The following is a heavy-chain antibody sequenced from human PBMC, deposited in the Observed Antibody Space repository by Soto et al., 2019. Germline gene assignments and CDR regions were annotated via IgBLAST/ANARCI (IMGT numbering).Heavy chain of an antibody. J-gene: IGHJ6*02. CDR2: IYYSGST. CDR3: ASTVTTAYYYGMDV. CDR1: GGSISSDY. D-gene: IGHD4-17*01. V-gene: IGHV4-59*01. Sequence: SETLSLTCTVSGGSISSDYWSWIRQPPGKGLEWIGYIYYSGSTNYNPSLKSRVTISVDTSKNQFSLKLSSVTAADTAVYYCASTVTTAYYYGMDVWGQGTTVTVSS.